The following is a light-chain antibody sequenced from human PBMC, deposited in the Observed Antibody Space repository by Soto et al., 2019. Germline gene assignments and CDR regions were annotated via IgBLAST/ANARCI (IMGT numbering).Light chain of an antibody. J-gene: IGKJ1*01. CDR3: EEYNSWRGEWT. CDR1: QSINIW. V-gene: IGKV1-5*01. Sequence: DIPMTQSPSTLSASVGDRVTITCRASQSINIWLAWYQQKAGKAPELLIYDDSTLESGVPLRFSGSGSRTEFTLPISSLQPDDFATYYCEEYNSWRGEWTFGQGTKVEIK. CDR2: DDS.